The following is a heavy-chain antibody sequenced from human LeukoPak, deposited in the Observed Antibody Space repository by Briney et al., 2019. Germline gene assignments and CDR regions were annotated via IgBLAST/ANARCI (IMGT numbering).Heavy chain of an antibody. Sequence: GASVRVSCKVSGYTLTELSMHWVRQAPGKGLEWMGGFDPEDGETIYAQKFQGRVTMTEDTSTDTAYMGLSSLRSEDTAVYYCATITWLGFDYWGQGTLVTVSS. J-gene: IGHJ4*02. CDR3: ATITWLGFDY. V-gene: IGHV1-24*01. CDR2: FDPEDGET. CDR1: GYTLTELS. D-gene: IGHD6-19*01.